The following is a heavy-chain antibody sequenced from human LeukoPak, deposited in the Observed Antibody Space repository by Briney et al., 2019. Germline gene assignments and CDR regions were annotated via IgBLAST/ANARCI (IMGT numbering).Heavy chain of an antibody. CDR3: AKEVRTSGRAGIFGY. V-gene: IGHV3-66*02. D-gene: IGHD2-2*01. CDR1: GFSVNNNY. J-gene: IGHJ4*02. Sequence: PGGSLRLSCAASGFSVNNNYVNWVRQAPGKGLEWVSIIYGGGDTSYADSVKGRFTISRDNSKNMVYLQMNSLSAEDTAVYYCAKEVRTSGRAGIFGYWGQGTLVTVSS. CDR2: IYGGGDT.